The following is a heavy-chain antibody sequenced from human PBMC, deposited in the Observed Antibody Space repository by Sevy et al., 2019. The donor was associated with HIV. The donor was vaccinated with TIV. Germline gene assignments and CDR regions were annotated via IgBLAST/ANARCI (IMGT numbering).Heavy chain of an antibody. J-gene: IGHJ4*02. CDR1: GGSISSDSYY. CDR2: IYTSGST. D-gene: IGHD3-22*01. Sequence: SETLSLTCTVSGGSISSDSYYWNWIRQPAGKGLEWIGRIYTSGSTNYNPSLKSRVTISADTSKNRFSLNLGSVTAADTVEYYCAGTNHYYDTGGDFQLLTDYWGQGTLVTVSS. CDR3: AGTNHYYDTGGDFQLLTDY. V-gene: IGHV4-61*02.